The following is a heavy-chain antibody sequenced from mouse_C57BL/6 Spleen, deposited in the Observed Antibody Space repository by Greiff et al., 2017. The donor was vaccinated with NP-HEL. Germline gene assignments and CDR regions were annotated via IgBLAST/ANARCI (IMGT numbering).Heavy chain of an antibody. J-gene: IGHJ3*01. V-gene: IGHV10-1*01. CDR1: GLSFNTYA. D-gene: IGHD1-1*01. CDR2: IRSKSNNYAT. CDR3: VSDYYGSSPWFAY. Sequence: EVQLVESGGGLVQPKGSLKLSCAASGLSFNTYAMNWVRQAPGKGLEWVARIRSKSNNYATYYADSVKDRFTISRDDSESMLYLQMNNLKTEDTAMYYCVSDYYGSSPWFAYWGQGTLVTVSA.